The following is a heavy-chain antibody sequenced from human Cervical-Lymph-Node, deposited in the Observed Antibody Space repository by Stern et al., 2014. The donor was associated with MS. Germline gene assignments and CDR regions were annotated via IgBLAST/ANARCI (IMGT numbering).Heavy chain of an antibody. V-gene: IGHV1-46*03. J-gene: IGHJ1*01. Sequence: VQLVESGAEVKKPGASVKVSCKASGDTFARYPIHWLRQAPGQGPVWMGIVNPTDGRTTYAQTFKGRVTMTRDTSTRTVYMELSSLKVGDTAIYFCANPLPYANWGQGTRVTVSS. D-gene: IGHD4-17*01. CDR1: GDTFARYP. CDR2: VNPTDGRT. CDR3: ANPLPYAN.